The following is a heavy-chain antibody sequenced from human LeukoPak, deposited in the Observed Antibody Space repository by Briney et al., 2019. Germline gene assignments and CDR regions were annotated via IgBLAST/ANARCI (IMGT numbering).Heavy chain of an antibody. V-gene: IGHV3-23*01. CDR1: GFTFSSYW. CDR3: AKGSSGMLLSHFDY. D-gene: IGHD6-6*01. Sequence: GGSLRLSCAASGFTFSSYWMHWVRQAPGKGLEWVSAISGSGGSTYYADSVKGRFTISRDNSKNTLYLQMNSLRAEDTAVYYCAKGSSGMLLSHFDYWGQGTLVTVSS. CDR2: ISGSGGST. J-gene: IGHJ4*02.